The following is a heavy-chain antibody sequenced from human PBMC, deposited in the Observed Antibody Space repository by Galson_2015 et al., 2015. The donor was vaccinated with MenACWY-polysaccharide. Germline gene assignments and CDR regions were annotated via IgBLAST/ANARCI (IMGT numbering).Heavy chain of an antibody. Sequence: SETLSLTCSVSGGPISGHYWSWIRQPPEKGLEWIAYINYSGVTNHNPSLNSRITVSVDTSKNQFSLKLTSVTAADTAVYYCARFRGGWYGALDSWGQGTLVTVSS. CDR1: GGPISGHY. D-gene: IGHD6-19*01. J-gene: IGHJ5*01. CDR2: INYSGVT. CDR3: ARFRGGWYGALDS. V-gene: IGHV4-59*11.